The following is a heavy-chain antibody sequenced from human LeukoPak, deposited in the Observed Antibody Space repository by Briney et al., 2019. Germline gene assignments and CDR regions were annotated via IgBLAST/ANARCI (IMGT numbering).Heavy chain of an antibody. D-gene: IGHD3-10*01. V-gene: IGHV4-34*01. CDR3: ARVITMVRGVIITDGMDV. Sequence: SETLSLTCAVYGGSCSGYYWSWIRQPPGKGLEWIGEINHSGSTNYNPSLKSRVTISVDTSKNQFSLKLSSVTAADTAVYYCARVITMVRGVIITDGMDVWGQGTTVTVSS. J-gene: IGHJ6*02. CDR2: INHSGST. CDR1: GGSCSGYY.